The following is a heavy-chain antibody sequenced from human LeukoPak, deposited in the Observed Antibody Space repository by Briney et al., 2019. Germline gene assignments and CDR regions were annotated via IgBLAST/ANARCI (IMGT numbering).Heavy chain of an antibody. CDR3: AKDTSTIAVAGTCFDY. D-gene: IGHD6-19*01. V-gene: IGHV3-30*02. CDR1: GVTFSIYG. Sequence: VRCLRLSCAPSGVTFSIYGIHSVRQAPHKRLWCGAFTRYDEDNKYYAYSVKGRFTISRDNSKNTLYLQMNSLRAEDTAVYYCAKDTSTIAVAGTCFDYWGQGILVTVSS. J-gene: IGHJ4*02. CDR2: TRYDEDNK.